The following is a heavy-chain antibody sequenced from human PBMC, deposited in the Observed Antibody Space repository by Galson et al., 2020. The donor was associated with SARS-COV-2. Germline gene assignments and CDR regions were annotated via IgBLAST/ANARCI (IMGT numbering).Heavy chain of an antibody. V-gene: IGHV3-21*01. J-gene: IGHJ6*02. Sequence: GESLKISCAASGFTFSSYSMNWVRQAPGKGLEWVSSISSSSSYIYYADSVKGRFTISGDNAKNSLYLQMNSLRAEDTAVYYCASLAAAGTLHYYYGMDVWGQGTTVTVSS. CDR2: ISSSSSYI. CDR3: ASLAAAGTLHYYYGMDV. D-gene: IGHD6-13*01. CDR1: GFTFSSYS.